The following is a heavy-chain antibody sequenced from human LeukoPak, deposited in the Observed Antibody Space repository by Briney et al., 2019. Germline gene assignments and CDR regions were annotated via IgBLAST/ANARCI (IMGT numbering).Heavy chain of an antibody. D-gene: IGHD3-22*01. V-gene: IGHV4-34*01. J-gene: IGHJ4*02. CDR2: INHSGST. Sequence: SETLSLTCAVYGGSFSGYYWSWIRQPPGKGLEWIGEINHSGSTNYNPSLKSRVTISVDTSKNQFSLKLSSVTAADTAVYYCARVKRYYDSSGYYHPYYFDYWGQGTLVTVSS. CDR3: ARVKRYYDSSGYYHPYYFDY. CDR1: GGSFSGYY.